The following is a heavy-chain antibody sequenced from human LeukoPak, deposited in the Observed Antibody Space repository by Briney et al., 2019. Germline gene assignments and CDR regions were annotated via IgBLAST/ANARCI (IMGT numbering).Heavy chain of an antibody. Sequence: SVKVSCKASGGTFSSYAISWVRQAPGQGLEWMGGIIPIFGTANYAQKFQGRVTITADESTSTAYMELSSLRSEDTAVYYCARGGDVLRFLESPTLDYWGQGTLVTVSS. CDR3: ARGGDVLRFLESPTLDY. V-gene: IGHV1-69*13. J-gene: IGHJ4*02. CDR2: IIPIFGTA. CDR1: GGTFSSYA. D-gene: IGHD3-3*01.